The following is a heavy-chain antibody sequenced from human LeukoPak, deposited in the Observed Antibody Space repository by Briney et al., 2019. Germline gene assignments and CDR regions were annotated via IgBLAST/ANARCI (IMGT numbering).Heavy chain of an antibody. D-gene: IGHD1-7*01. J-gene: IGHJ6*03. Sequence: GGSLRLSCATSGFTFSSYSMNWVRQAPGKGLEWVSSISSSSSYIYYADSVKGRFTISRDNAKNSLYLQMNILRAEDTAVYYCARLTGTTAYYYYYYMDVWGKGTTVTVSS. CDR3: ARLTGTTAYYYYYYMDV. CDR1: GFTFSSYS. CDR2: ISSSSSYI. V-gene: IGHV3-21*01.